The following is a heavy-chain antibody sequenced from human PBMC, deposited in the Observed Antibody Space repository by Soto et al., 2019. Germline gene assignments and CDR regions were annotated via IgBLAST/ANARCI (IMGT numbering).Heavy chain of an antibody. J-gene: IGHJ4*02. V-gene: IGHV4-59*01. CDR1: GGSISGYY. CDR2: IHYSGNS. CDR3: ARLNYDLSTGYELVDS. Sequence: LSLTCTVSGGSISGYYWSWIRQPPGKGLQWIGYIHYSGNSNYNPSLRSRVTISVDTSKNQFSLKLASVTAADTAVYYCARLNYDLSTGYELVDSWGQGTLVTVSS. D-gene: IGHD3-9*01.